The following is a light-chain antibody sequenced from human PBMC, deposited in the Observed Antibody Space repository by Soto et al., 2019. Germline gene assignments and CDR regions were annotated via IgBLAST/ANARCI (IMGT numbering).Light chain of an antibody. CDR1: QSVSSSY. Sequence: EIVLTQSPGTLSLSPGERATLSCRASQSVSSSYLAWYQQKPGQAPRLLVYDVSSRATGIPARFSGSGSETEFTLTISSLQSEDFAVYYCQQYSNWPLTFGGGTKVEIK. V-gene: IGKV3D-20*02. CDR3: QQYSNWPLT. CDR2: DVS. J-gene: IGKJ4*01.